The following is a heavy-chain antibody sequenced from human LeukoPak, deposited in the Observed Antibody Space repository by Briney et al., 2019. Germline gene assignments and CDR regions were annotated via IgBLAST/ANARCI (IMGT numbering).Heavy chain of an antibody. Sequence: ASVKVSCKASGYTFTSYYMHWVRQAPGRGLEWMGIINPSGGSTSYAQKFQGRVTMTRDTSTSTAYMELSSLRSEDTAVYYCARDLSGAHYDILTGYYSGFDYWGQGTLVTVSS. CDR1: GYTFTSYY. D-gene: IGHD3-9*01. CDR3: ARDLSGAHYDILTGYYSGFDY. V-gene: IGHV1-46*01. CDR2: INPSGGST. J-gene: IGHJ4*02.